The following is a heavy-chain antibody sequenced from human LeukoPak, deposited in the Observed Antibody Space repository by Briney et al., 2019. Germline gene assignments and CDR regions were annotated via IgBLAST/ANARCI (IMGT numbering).Heavy chain of an antibody. D-gene: IGHD5-12*01. CDR1: GFTFSSYW. V-gene: IGHV3-23*01. J-gene: IGHJ4*02. Sequence: GGSLRLSCAASGFTFSSYWMHWVRQAPGKGLEWVSAISGSGGSTYYADSVKGRFTISRDISKNTLYLQMNSLRAEDTAVYYCAKEGRVATIMGEFDYWGQGTLVTVSS. CDR2: ISGSGGST. CDR3: AKEGRVATIMGEFDY.